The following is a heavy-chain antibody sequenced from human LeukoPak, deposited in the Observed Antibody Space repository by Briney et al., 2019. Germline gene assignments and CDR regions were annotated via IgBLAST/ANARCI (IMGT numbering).Heavy chain of an antibody. D-gene: IGHD3-10*01. V-gene: IGHV4-59*08. CDR1: GCPISNYY. Sequence: SETPSLTFTVPGCPISNYYWSWIRQPPGKGLEWIGVIYTSGSTNYNPSLKSRVTISVDTSKNQFSLKLSSVTAADTAVYHCARQVNYYGSGSYHRFDYWGQGTLVTVSS. CDR3: ARQVNYYGSGSYHRFDY. J-gene: IGHJ4*02. CDR2: IYTSGST.